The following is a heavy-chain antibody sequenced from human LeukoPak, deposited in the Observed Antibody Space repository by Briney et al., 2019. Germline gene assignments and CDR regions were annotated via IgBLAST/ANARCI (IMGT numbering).Heavy chain of an antibody. V-gene: IGHV4-61*01. CDR3: ARDRVSYGLGSQPAFDS. D-gene: IGHD3-10*01. Sequence: PSETLSLTCTVSGASVSSGSYYWSWVRQPPGTGLEWIGYIYYSGSTNYNASLKSRVTISVDMSKNQFSLKLSSVTAADTAVYYCARDRVSYGLGSQPAFDSWGQGTLVTVSS. CDR1: GASVSSGSYY. CDR2: IYYSGST. J-gene: IGHJ4*02.